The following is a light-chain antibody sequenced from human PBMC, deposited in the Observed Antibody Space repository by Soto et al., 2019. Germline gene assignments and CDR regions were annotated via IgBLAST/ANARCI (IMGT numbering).Light chain of an antibody. V-gene: IGKV1-5*01. J-gene: IGKJ1*01. CDR2: DVS. Sequence: DIPMTQSPSTLSASVGDRVTITCRASQNIANWLAWYQQKPGKTPDRLIYDVSSLESGVPLRFSGSGSGTEFTLTISSLQTDDSATYYCQQYNDEPWTFGQGTKVEIK. CDR1: QNIANW. CDR3: QQYNDEPWT.